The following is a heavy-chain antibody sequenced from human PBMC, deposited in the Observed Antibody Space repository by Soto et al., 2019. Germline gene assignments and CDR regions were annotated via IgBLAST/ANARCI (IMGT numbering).Heavy chain of an antibody. CDR1: VFTFSNYG. D-gene: IGHD2-21*01. CDR3: ARGLHSLFDY. Sequence: SRWSLRLSCSASVFTFSNYGMHWCRQAPGKGLEWVAVIWYDGNNKYYADSVKGRFTISRDNSNNTLYVQMTSLRAEDTAVYYCARGLHSLFDYWGQGTLVTVSS. CDR2: IWYDGNNK. V-gene: IGHV3-33*01. J-gene: IGHJ4*02.